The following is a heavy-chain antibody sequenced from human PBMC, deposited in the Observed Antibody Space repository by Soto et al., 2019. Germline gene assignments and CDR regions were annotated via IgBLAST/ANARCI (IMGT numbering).Heavy chain of an antibody. D-gene: IGHD6-25*01. V-gene: IGHV1-69*02. J-gene: IGHJ3*01. CDR2: IIPMLTVT. CDR1: GGTFNTYT. Sequence: QVHLIQSGAEVKKPGSSVKVSCKAAGGTFNTYTLFWVRQAPGHGLEWMGRIIPMLTVTNSAQKFQGKLTLTADKSTGTAFMELTSLRSDYTAVYYCSIGSWSAETFDVWGQGTMVTVSS. CDR3: SIGSWSAETFDV.